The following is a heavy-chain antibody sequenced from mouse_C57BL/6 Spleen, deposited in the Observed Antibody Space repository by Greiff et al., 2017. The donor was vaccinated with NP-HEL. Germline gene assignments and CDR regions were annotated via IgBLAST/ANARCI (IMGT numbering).Heavy chain of an antibody. V-gene: IGHV1-9*01. CDR2: ILPGSGST. CDR3: ARSMMVTTLYYYAMDY. Sequence: QVQLQQSGAELMKPGASVKLSCKATGYTFTGYWIEWVKQRPGHGLEWIGEILPGSGSTNYNEKFKGKATFTADTSSNTAYMQLSSLTTEDSAIYYCARSMMVTTLYYYAMDYWGQGTSVSVSS. D-gene: IGHD2-3*01. J-gene: IGHJ4*01. CDR1: GYTFTGYW.